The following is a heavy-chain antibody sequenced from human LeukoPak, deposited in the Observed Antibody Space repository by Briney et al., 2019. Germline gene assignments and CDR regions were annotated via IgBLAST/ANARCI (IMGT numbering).Heavy chain of an antibody. J-gene: IGHJ5*02. Sequence: PSETLSLTCTVSGGSISSYYWSWIRQPAGKGLEWIGRIYTSGSTNYNPSLKSRVTMSVDTSKNQFSLKLSSVTAADTAVYYCARENSSSWLGWFDPWGQGTLVTVSS. CDR3: ARENSSSWLGWFDP. CDR2: IYTSGST. CDR1: GGSISSYY. V-gene: IGHV4-4*07. D-gene: IGHD6-13*01.